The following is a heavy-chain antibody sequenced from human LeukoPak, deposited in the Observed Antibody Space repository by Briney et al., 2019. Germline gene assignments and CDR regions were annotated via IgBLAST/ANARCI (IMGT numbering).Heavy chain of an antibody. D-gene: IGHD6-6*01. Sequence: GESLKISCKGSGYSFTSYLIGWVRQMPGKGLEWMGIIYPGDPDTRYSPSFQGQVTISAAKSISTAYLQWSSLRASDTAMYYCARLASIAARHYALDYWGQGTLVTVSS. CDR3: ARLASIAARHYALDY. V-gene: IGHV5-51*01. J-gene: IGHJ4*02. CDR2: IYPGDPDT. CDR1: GYSFTSYL.